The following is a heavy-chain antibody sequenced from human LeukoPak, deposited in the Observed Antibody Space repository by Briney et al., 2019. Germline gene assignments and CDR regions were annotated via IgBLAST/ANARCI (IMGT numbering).Heavy chain of an antibody. D-gene: IGHD3-22*01. CDR1: GGSISSYY. V-gene: IGHV4-59*01. CDR2: IYYSGST. Sequence: SETLSLTCTVSGGSISSYYWSWIRQPPGKGLEWIGYIYYSGSTNYNPSLKSRVTISVDTSKNQFSLKLSSVTAADTAVYYCARGRYYDSSGYYYTFWGQGTLVTVSS. J-gene: IGHJ4*02. CDR3: ARGRYYDSSGYYYTF.